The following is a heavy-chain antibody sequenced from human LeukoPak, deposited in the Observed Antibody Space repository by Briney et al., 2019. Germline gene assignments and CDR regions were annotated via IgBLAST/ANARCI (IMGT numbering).Heavy chain of an antibody. CDR1: GVPFSGYY. CDR3: ARNAFPRGMTTHVDY. D-gene: IGHD4-17*01. J-gene: IGHJ4*02. CDR2: ISSSGTTI. V-gene: IGHV3-11*01. Sequence: GGSLRLSCAASGVPFSGYYMSWIRQAPGKGLEWISYISSSGTTIHYADSVKGRFTISRDNAKNSLYLQMNSLRAEDTAVYYCARNAFPRGMTTHVDYWGQGTLVTVSS.